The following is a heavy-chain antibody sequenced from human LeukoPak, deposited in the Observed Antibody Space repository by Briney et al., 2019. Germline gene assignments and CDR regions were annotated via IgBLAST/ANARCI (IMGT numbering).Heavy chain of an antibody. D-gene: IGHD6-19*01. CDR2: ISSSSSYI. J-gene: IGHJ6*02. CDR3: ARMGRSAGGMDV. CDR1: GFTFSSYS. V-gene: IGHV3-21*01. Sequence: GGSLRLSCAASGFTFSSYSMNRVRQAPGKGLEWVSSISSSSSYIYYADSVKGRFTISRDNAKNSLYLQMNSLRAEDTAVYYCARMGRSAGGMDVWGQGTTVTVSS.